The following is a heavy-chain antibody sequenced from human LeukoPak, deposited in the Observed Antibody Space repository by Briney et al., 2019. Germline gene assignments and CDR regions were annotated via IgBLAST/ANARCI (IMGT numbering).Heavy chain of an antibody. V-gene: IGHV1-8*01. Sequence: ASVKVSCKASGYTFTSYDINWVRQATGQGLEWMGWMNPNSGNTGYAQKFQGRVTMTRNTSISTAYMELSSLRSEDTAVYYCARDDSGSYNFDYWGQGTLVTVS. CDR1: GYTFTSYD. CDR2: MNPNSGNT. D-gene: IGHD1-26*01. CDR3: ARDDSGSYNFDY. J-gene: IGHJ4*02.